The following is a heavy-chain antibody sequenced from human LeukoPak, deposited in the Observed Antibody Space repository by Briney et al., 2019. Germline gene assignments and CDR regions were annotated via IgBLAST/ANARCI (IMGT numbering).Heavy chain of an antibody. V-gene: IGHV3-48*04. CDR1: GVTFSSYS. J-gene: IGHJ4*02. CDR3: ARGLGFGEDY. Sequence: GGSLRLSCAASGVTFSSYSMNWVRQALGKGLEWVSYISSSSSTIYYADSVKGRFTISRDNAKNSLYLQMNSLRAEDTAVYYCARGLGFGEDYWGQGTLVTVSS. D-gene: IGHD3-10*01. CDR2: ISSSSSTI.